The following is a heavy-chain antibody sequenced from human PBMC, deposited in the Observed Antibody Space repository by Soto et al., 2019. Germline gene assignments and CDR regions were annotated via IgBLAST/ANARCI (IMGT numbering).Heavy chain of an antibody. J-gene: IGHJ6*02. CDR2: ISYDGSNK. Sequence: PVGSLRLSCAASGFTFSSYGMHWVRQAPGKGLEWVAVISYDGSNKYYADSVKGRFTISRDNSKNTLYLQMNSLRAEDTAVYYCAKELGYCSSTSCHYYYYGMDVWGQGTTVTVSS. CDR1: GFTFSSYG. V-gene: IGHV3-30*18. CDR3: AKELGYCSSTSCHYYYYGMDV. D-gene: IGHD2-2*01.